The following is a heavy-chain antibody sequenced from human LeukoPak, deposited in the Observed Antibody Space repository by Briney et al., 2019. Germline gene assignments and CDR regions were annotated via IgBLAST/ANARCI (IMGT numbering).Heavy chain of an antibody. CDR2: IYPGDSDT. V-gene: IGHV5-51*01. D-gene: IGHD5-18*01. J-gene: IGHJ4*02. CDR1: AYSFTSYW. CDR3: ARHREEGYSYGYYFDY. Sequence: GESLKISCKGSAYSFTSYWIGWVRQMPGKGLEWMGIIYPGDSDTRYSPSFQGQVTISADKSISTAYLQWSSLKASNTAMYYCARHREEGYSYGYYFDYWGQGTLVTVSS.